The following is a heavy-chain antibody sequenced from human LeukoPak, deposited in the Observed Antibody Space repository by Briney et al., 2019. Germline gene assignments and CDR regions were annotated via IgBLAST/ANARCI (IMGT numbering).Heavy chain of an antibody. CDR1: GFTFSSYA. CDR3: AKVPDGSPRGYWYFDL. CDR2: ISASGGST. Sequence: GGSPRLSCAASGFTFSSYAMSWVRQAPGKGLEWVSTISASGGSTYFADSVKGRFAISRDYSKNTLYVQMTSLRAEDTAVYYCAKVPDGSPRGYWYFDLWGRGTLVTVSS. V-gene: IGHV3-23*01. J-gene: IGHJ2*01. D-gene: IGHD3-10*01.